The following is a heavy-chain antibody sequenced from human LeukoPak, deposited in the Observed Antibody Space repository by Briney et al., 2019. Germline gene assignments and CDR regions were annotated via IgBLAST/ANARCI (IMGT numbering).Heavy chain of an antibody. J-gene: IGHJ4*02. CDR3: YYFDY. V-gene: IGHV3-23*01. CDR2: ISGSGGST. Sequence: GGSLRLSCAASGFTFSSYAMSWVRQAPGKGLEWVSAISGSGGSTYYADSVRGRFTISRDNSEDTAVYYCAKARPRVTMVPGTYYFDYWGQGTLVTVSS. D-gene: IGHD3-10*01. CDR1: GFTFSSYA.